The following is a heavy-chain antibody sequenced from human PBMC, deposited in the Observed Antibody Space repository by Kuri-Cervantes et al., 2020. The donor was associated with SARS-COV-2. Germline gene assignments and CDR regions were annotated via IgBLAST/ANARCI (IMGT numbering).Heavy chain of an antibody. Sequence: GESLKISCAASGFTFSNARMSWVRQAPGKGLEWVGRIKSKTDGGTTDYAAPVKGRFTISRDDSKNTLYLQMNSLKTEDTAVYYCTTELRYYYDSSGYQFDYWGQGTLVTVSS. V-gene: IGHV3-15*01. CDR1: GFTFSNAR. CDR3: TTELRYYYDSSGYQFDY. CDR2: IKSKTDGGTT. D-gene: IGHD3-22*01. J-gene: IGHJ4*02.